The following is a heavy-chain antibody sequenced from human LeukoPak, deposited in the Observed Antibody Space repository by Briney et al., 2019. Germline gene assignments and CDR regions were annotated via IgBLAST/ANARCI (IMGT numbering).Heavy chain of an antibody. CDR2: ISSSGSTI. CDR1: GFTLSDYY. Sequence: SGGSLRLSCAASGFTLSDYYMSWIRQAPGKGLEWVSYISSSGSTIYYAYSVKGRFTISRDNAKNSLYLQMNGLRAEDTAVYYCARDPYDSSGYYFQGYYYYGMDVWGQGTTVTVSS. V-gene: IGHV3-11*01. J-gene: IGHJ6*02. D-gene: IGHD3-22*01. CDR3: ARDPYDSSGYYFQGYYYYGMDV.